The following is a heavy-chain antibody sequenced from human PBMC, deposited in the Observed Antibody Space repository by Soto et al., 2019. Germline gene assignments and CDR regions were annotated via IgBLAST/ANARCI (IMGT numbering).Heavy chain of an antibody. V-gene: IGHV5-51*01. J-gene: IGHJ6*02. CDR3: ARPPADYGSGEAGYYYGMDV. Sequence: PGESLKISCKGSGYSFTSYWIGWVRQMPGKGLEWMGIIYPGDSDTRYSPSFQGQVTISADKSISTAYLQWSSLKASDTAMYYCARPPADYGSGEAGYYYGMDVWGQGTTVTAP. CDR2: IYPGDSDT. D-gene: IGHD3-10*01. CDR1: GYSFTSYW.